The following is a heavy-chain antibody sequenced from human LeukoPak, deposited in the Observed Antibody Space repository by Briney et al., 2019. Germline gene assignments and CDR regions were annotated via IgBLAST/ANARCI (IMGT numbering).Heavy chain of an antibody. D-gene: IGHD3-22*01. CDR3: ARSSYYDSSGYLWFDY. CDR2: INHSGST. V-gene: IGHV4-34*01. CDR1: GGSFSGYY. J-gene: IGHJ4*02. Sequence: SETLSLTCAVYGGSFSGYYWSWIRQPPGKGLEWIGEINHSGSTNYNPSLKSRVTISVDTSKNQFSLKLSSVTAADTAVYYCARSSYYDSSGYLWFDYWGQGTLVTVSS.